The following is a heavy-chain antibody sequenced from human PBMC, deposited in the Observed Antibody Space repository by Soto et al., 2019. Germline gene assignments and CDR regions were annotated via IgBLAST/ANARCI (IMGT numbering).Heavy chain of an antibody. Sequence: GGSLRLSCAASGFTLTDYPMHWVRQAPGKGLEWVAALSSDGTTEQYADSVKGRFTVSRDISKKTLYLQMNSLRPEDTAVYYCARASLGYTCALWGQGTLVTVSS. CDR3: ARASLGYTCAL. CDR2: LSSDGTTE. V-gene: IGHV3-30-3*01. J-gene: IGHJ4*02. CDR1: GFTLTDYP. D-gene: IGHD5-18*01.